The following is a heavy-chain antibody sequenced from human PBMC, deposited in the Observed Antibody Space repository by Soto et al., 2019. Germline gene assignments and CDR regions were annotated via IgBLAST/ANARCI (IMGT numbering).Heavy chain of an antibody. CDR1: GYTLTELP. CDR2: FDPEDGET. V-gene: IGHV1-24*01. D-gene: IGHD3-10*01. CDR3: AKSVFGSMVRGVYFDY. J-gene: IGHJ4*02. Sequence: ASVKVSCKVAGYTLTELPMHRGRQTPGKGLEWMGGFDPEDGETIYAQKFQGRVTMTEDTSTDTAYMELSSLRSEDTAVYYCAKSVFGSMVRGVYFDYWGQGTLVTVSS.